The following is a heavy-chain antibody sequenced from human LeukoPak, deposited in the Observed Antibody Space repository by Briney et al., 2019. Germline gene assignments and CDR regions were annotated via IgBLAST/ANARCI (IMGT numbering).Heavy chain of an antibody. D-gene: IGHD6-6*01. Sequence: GASVKVSCKASGYIFTDYYMHWVRQAPGQGLEWMGRINPNSGGTNYAQKFQGRVTMTRDTSISTAYMELSRLRSDDTAVYYCARWIAARSPSIDWGQGTLVTVSS. CDR3: ARWIAARSPSID. CDR1: GYIFTDYY. CDR2: INPNSGGT. J-gene: IGHJ4*02. V-gene: IGHV1-2*06.